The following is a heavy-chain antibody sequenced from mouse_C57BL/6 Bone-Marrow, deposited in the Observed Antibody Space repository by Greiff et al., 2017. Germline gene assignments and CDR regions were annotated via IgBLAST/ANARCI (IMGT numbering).Heavy chain of an antibody. V-gene: IGHV1-64*01. CDR1: GYTFTSYW. CDR2: IHPNSGST. D-gene: IGHD1-2*01. CDR3: ARKGGYGPGVDVDC. Sequence: QVQLQQPGAELVKPGASVKLSCKASGYTFTSYWMHWVKQRPGQGLEWIGMIHPNSGSTNYNEKFKSKATLTVDKSSSTAYMQLSSLTSEDSAVFDGARKGGYGPGVDVDCWGQGTTLTVTS. J-gene: IGHJ2*01.